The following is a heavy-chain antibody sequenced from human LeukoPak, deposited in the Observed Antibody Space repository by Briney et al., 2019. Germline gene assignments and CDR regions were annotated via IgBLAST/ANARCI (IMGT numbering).Heavy chain of an antibody. CDR3: SRADYYGSGSPISLDV. CDR2: IRSKAYGVTT. CDR1: GFTFSDYY. V-gene: IGHV3-49*04. D-gene: IGHD3-10*01. J-gene: IGHJ6*04. Sequence: PGRSLRLSCAASGFTFSDYYMSWVRQAPGKGLEWVGFIRSKAYGVTTEHAASVKGRFTISRDDSKSIAYLQMNSLKTEDTAVYYCSRADYYGSGSPISLDVWGKGTTVTVFS.